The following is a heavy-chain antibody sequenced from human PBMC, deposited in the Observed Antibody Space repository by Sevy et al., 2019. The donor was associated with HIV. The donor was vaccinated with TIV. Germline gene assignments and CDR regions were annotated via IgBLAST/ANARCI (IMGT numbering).Heavy chain of an antibody. CDR3: TRYEDIVVVPAASYYYGMDV. D-gene: IGHD2-2*01. CDR1: GFTFSGSA. CDR2: IRSKANSYAP. Sequence: GGSLRLSCAASGFTFSGSAMHWVRQASGKGLEWVGRIRSKANSYAPAYAASVKGRFTISRDDSKNTAYLQMNSLKTEDTAVYYCTRYEDIVVVPAASYYYGMDVWGQGTTVTVSS. J-gene: IGHJ6*02. V-gene: IGHV3-73*01.